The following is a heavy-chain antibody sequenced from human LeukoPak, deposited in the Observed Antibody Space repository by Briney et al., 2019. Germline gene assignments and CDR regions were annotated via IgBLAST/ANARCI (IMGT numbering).Heavy chain of an antibody. CDR2: IYYSGST. CDR1: GGSISSSSYY. J-gene: IGHJ4*02. CDR3: ARALIYYYDSSGYYNS. D-gene: IGHD3-22*01. V-gene: IGHV4-39*07. Sequence: SETLSLTCTVSGGSISSSSYYWGWIRQPPGKGLEWIGYIYYSGSTYYNPSLKSRVTISVDTSKNQFSLKLSSVTAADTAVYYCARALIYYYDSSGYYNSWGQGTLVTVSS.